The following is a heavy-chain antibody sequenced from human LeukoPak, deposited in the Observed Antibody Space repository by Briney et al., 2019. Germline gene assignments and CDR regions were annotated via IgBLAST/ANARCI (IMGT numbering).Heavy chain of an antibody. CDR1: GASISGYY. J-gene: IGHJ4*02. D-gene: IGHD5-24*01. CDR3: ARNYRGSNYFDH. CDR2: TGAT. V-gene: IGHV4-4*07. Sequence: PPETLSLTCTVSGASISGYYWNWIRQPAGKGLEWIGRTGATNYNPSLKSRVTMSVDTSRNQLSLTLISVTAADTAVYYCARNYRGSNYFDHWGPGTLVTVSS.